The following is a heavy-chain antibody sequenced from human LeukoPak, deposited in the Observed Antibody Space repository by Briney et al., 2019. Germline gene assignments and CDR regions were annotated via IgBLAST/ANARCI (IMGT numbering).Heavy chain of an antibody. Sequence: PSQTLSLTCTVSVGSISSGDYYWSWIRQPPGKGLEWIGYIYFSGSTYYNPSLKSRLTMSIDTSKNQFSLRLNSVAAADTAVYFCARARIVGATVDYWGQGTLVTVSS. V-gene: IGHV4-30-4*01. CDR3: ARARIVGATVDY. CDR1: VGSISSGDYY. J-gene: IGHJ4*02. D-gene: IGHD1-26*01. CDR2: IYFSGST.